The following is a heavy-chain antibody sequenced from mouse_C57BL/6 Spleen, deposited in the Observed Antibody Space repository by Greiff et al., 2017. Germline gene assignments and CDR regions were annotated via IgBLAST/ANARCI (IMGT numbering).Heavy chain of an antibody. J-gene: IGHJ1*03. D-gene: IGHD1-1*01. Sequence: EVQGVESGGGLVKPGGSLKLSCAASGFTFSDYGMHWVRQAPEKGLEWVAYISSGSSTIYYADTVKGRFTISRDNAKNTLFLQMTSLRSEDTAMYYCAREGHYYGSSYLYWYFDVWGTGTTVTVSS. V-gene: IGHV5-17*01. CDR1: GFTFSDYG. CDR3: AREGHYYGSSYLYWYFDV. CDR2: ISSGSSTI.